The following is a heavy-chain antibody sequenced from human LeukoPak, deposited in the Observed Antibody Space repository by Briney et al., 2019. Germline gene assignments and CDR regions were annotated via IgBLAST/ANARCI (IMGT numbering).Heavy chain of an antibody. Sequence: SQTLSLTCPVSGGSIRRGDYYWSWIRQPPGKGLEWIGYIYYSGSTYYNPSLKSRVTISVDTSKNQFSLKLSSVTAADTAVYYCAREGWFGEPQGFDPWGQGTLVTVSS. V-gene: IGHV4-30-4*01. D-gene: IGHD3-10*01. CDR1: GGSIRRGDYY. J-gene: IGHJ5*02. CDR3: AREGWFGEPQGFDP. CDR2: IYYSGST.